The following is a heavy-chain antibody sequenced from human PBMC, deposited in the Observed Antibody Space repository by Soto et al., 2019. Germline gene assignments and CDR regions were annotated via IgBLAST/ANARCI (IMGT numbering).Heavy chain of an antibody. V-gene: IGHV1-69*01. CDR3: AADVGATARAFDY. J-gene: IGHJ4*02. CDR1: GGTFSTYA. Sequence: QVQLVQSGAEVKKPGSSVKVSCKASGGTFSTYAISWVRQAPGQGLEWMGGVIPIFDTVNYAQRFQGRVTITADESTTTAYMDLSSLGSEDTAVYYCAADVGATARAFDYWGQGTLVTVSS. CDR2: VIPIFDTV. D-gene: IGHD1-26*01.